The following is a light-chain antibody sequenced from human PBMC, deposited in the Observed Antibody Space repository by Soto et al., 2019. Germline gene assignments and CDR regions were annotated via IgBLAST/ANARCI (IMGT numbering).Light chain of an antibody. J-gene: IGKJ5*01. V-gene: IGKV3-20*01. CDR2: GAS. Sequence: RKSPDTLSVYLGDRATLNSRASQSVSNNFFAWYQQNAGQAPRLLIHGASNRASGIPGRFSGSWCGTDFTPAISIGVQEDFTEYSRQQYGGPITFGQGTRLEIK. CDR3: QQYGGPIT. CDR1: QSVSNNF.